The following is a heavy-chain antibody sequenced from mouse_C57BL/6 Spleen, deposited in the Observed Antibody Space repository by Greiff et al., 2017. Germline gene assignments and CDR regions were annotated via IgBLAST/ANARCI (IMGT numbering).Heavy chain of an antibody. Sequence: EVQLVESGPGLVKPSQSLSLTCSVTGYSITSGYYWNWIRQFPGNKLEWMGYISYDGSNNYNPSLKNRISITRDTSKNQFFLELNSVTTEDTATYCCEADYYGSSYLAWFAYWAQGTLVTVSA. CDR3: EADYYGSSYLAWFAY. CDR1: GYSITSGYY. J-gene: IGHJ3*01. CDR2: ISYDGSN. V-gene: IGHV3-6*01. D-gene: IGHD1-1*01.